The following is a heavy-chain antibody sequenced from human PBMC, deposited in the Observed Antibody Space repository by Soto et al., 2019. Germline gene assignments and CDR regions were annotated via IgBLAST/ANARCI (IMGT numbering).Heavy chain of an antibody. CDR1: GFTFSSYG. Sequence: QVQLVESGGGVVQPGRSLRLSCAASGFTFSSYGMHWVRQAPGKGLEWVAVISYDGSNKYYADSVKGRLTISRDNSKNTLYLQMNSLRAEDTAVYYCAKGWNRIAAAGTVWFDPWGQGTLVTVSS. V-gene: IGHV3-30*18. CDR2: ISYDGSNK. D-gene: IGHD6-13*01. CDR3: AKGWNRIAAAGTVWFDP. J-gene: IGHJ5*02.